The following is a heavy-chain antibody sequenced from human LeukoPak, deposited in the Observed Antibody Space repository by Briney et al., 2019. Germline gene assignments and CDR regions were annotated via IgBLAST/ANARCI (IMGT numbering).Heavy chain of an antibody. Sequence: SETLSLTCTVSGGSISSYYWSWIRQPPGKGLEWIGYIYYSGSTNYNPSLKSRVTISVDTSKNQFFLKLSSVTAADTAVYYCARDLGYVDTAMVMGFGYWGQGTLVTVSS. CDR1: GGSISSYY. V-gene: IGHV4-59*01. J-gene: IGHJ4*02. CDR2: IYYSGST. CDR3: ARDLGYVDTAMVMGFGY. D-gene: IGHD5-18*01.